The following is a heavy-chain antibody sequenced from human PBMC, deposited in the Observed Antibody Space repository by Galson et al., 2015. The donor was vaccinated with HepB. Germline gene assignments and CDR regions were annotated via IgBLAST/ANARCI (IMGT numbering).Heavy chain of an antibody. V-gene: IGHV1-18*01. J-gene: IGHJ6*03. CDR1: GYTFTSYG. CDR2: ISAYNGNT. Sequence: SVKASCKASGYTFTSYGISWVRQAPGRGLEWMGWISAYNGNTNYAQKLQGRVTMTTDTSTSTAYMELRSLRSDDTAVYYCAREPRPVLEYSSSWYGGYYYYMDVWGKGTTVTVSS. CDR3: AREPRPVLEYSSSWYGGYYYYMDV. D-gene: IGHD6-13*01.